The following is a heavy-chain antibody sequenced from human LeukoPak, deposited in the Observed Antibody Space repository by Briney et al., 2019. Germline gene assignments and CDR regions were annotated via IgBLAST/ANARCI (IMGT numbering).Heavy chain of an antibody. CDR1: GGSFSTYY. CDR2: FYYSGST. J-gene: IGHJ4*02. CDR3: ARGQGGNYYLNYFDY. D-gene: IGHD1-26*01. Sequence: SETLSLTCTVTGGSFSTYYWSWIRQPPGKGLEWIGHFYYSGSTNYNPSLKSRVTISADTSRNQFSLKLTSVTAADTAVYYCARGQGGNYYLNYFDYWGQGALVTVSS. V-gene: IGHV4-59*01.